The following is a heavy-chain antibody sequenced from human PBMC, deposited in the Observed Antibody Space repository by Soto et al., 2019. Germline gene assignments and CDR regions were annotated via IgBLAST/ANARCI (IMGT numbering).Heavy chain of an antibody. D-gene: IGHD2-8*01. J-gene: IGHJ4*02. Sequence: EVHLVESGGGLVKPGGSLTLSCVTSEFPFTNAWMSWVRQVPGKGLEWVGRIKSQTDGGTADYAAPVKGRFTMSRDDSKNTLYLQMNSLKSEDTAIYYCTPYMMYSSFDYWGQGTLVTVSS. CDR3: TPYMMYSSFDY. CDR2: IKSQTDGGTA. CDR1: EFPFTNAW. V-gene: IGHV3-15*01.